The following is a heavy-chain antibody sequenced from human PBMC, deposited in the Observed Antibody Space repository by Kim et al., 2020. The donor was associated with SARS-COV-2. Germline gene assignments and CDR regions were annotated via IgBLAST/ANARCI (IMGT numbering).Heavy chain of an antibody. CDR3: ARLEAAAGSVDWFDP. D-gene: IGHD6-13*01. V-gene: IGHV4-39*01. Sequence: SETLSLTCTVSGGSISSSSYYWGWIRQPPGKGLEWIGSIYYSGSTYYNPSLKSRVTISVDTSKNQFSLKLSSVTAADTAVYYCARLEAAAGSVDWFDPWG. CDR1: GGSISSSSYY. CDR2: IYYSGST. J-gene: IGHJ5*02.